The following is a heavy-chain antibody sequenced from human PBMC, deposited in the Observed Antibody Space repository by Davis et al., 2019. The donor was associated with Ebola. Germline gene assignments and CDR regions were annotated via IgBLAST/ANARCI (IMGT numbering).Heavy chain of an antibody. CDR1: GGSISSHY. CDR3: ARFGHGAY. Sequence: PGGSLRLSCTVSGGSISSHYWSWIRQLPGKGLEWIGFISGSGRTSYNPSLTSRITISADTSKNQFSLNLRSVTAADTAVYFCARFGHGAYWGQGTLVTVSS. V-gene: IGHV4-59*11. CDR2: ISGSGRT. D-gene: IGHD3-16*01. J-gene: IGHJ4*02.